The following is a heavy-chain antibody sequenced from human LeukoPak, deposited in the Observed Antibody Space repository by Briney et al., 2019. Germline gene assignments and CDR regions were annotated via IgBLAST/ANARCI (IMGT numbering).Heavy chain of an antibody. V-gene: IGHV3-23*01. CDR3: ARDIAYCGGDCYSGWFDP. Sequence: PGGTLRLSCAASGFTFSNYGMNWVRQAPGKGLEWVSTISTGGDSTYYADSVKGRFTISRDNSKNTLYLQMGSLRAEDMAVYYCARDIAYCGGDCYSGWFDPWGQGTLVTVSS. CDR1: GFTFSNYG. D-gene: IGHD2-21*02. CDR2: ISTGGDST. J-gene: IGHJ5*02.